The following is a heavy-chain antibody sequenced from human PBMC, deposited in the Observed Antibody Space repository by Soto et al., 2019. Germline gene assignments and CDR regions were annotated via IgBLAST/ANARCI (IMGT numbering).Heavy chain of an antibody. CDR3: ARDGDGRMTTNPYDYNGMDV. Sequence: SETLSLTRAVYGGSFSGYYWSWLSQPPWKGLEWIGEINHSGSTNFNPSLKSRVTISVDTSKNQFSLKLSSVTAADTAVYYCARDGDGRMTTNPYDYNGMDVSGPGTSVTVS. J-gene: IGHJ6*02. CDR1: GGSFSGYY. CDR2: INHSGST. D-gene: IGHD5-12*01. V-gene: IGHV4-34*01.